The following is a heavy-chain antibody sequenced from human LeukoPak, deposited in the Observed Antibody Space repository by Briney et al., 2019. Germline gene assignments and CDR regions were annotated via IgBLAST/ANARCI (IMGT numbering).Heavy chain of an antibody. CDR2: INPNSGGT. J-gene: IGHJ4*02. CDR3: ARDIVVVVAATPSYYFDY. Sequence: GASVKVSCKASGYTFTGYYMHWVRQAPGQGLEWMGWINPNSGGTNYAQKFQGRVTMTRDTSISTAYMELSRLRSDDTAAYYCARDIVVVVAATPSYYFDYWGQGTLVTVSS. CDR1: GYTFTGYY. D-gene: IGHD2-15*01. V-gene: IGHV1-2*02.